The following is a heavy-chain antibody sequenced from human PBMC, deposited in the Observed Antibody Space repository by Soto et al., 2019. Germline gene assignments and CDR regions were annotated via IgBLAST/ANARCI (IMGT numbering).Heavy chain of an antibody. CDR3: VRLLGYCSGGSCNTWFDP. CDR2: IYYSGST. D-gene: IGHD2-15*01. V-gene: IGHV4-39*01. J-gene: IGHJ5*02. Sequence: PSETLSLTCTVSGGSISSSSYYWGWIRQPPGKGLEWIGSIYYSGSTYYNPSLKSRVTISVDTSKNQYSLRLSFVSAADTAVYYCVRLLGYCSGGSCNTWFDPWGQGTLVTVSS. CDR1: GGSISSSSYY.